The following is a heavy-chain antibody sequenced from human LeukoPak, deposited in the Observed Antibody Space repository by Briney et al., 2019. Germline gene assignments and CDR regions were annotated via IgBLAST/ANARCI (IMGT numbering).Heavy chain of an antibody. J-gene: IGHJ4*02. Sequence: GGSLRLSCAASGFTFSSYGMHWVRQAPGKGLEWVAFIRYDGSNKYYADSVKGRFTISRDNSKNTLYLQMNSLRAEDTAVYYCAKDHRWVAARPDSYYFDYWGQGTLVTVSS. V-gene: IGHV3-30*02. D-gene: IGHD6-6*01. CDR2: IRYDGSNK. CDR3: AKDHRWVAARPDSYYFDY. CDR1: GFTFSSYG.